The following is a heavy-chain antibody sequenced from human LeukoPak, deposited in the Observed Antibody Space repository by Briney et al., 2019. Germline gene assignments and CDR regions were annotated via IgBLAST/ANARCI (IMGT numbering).Heavy chain of an antibody. CDR3: AKNQGQWLVPVDY. V-gene: IGHV3-23*01. CDR2: FSGSGAST. Sequence: GGSLRLSCAASGFTFCTFAMSWVRQAPGTGLEWVSCFSGSGASTYYADSVKGRFTISRDNSKNTLYLQMNNLRAEDTALYYCAKNQGQWLVPVDYWGQGTLVTVSS. CDR1: GFTFCTFA. D-gene: IGHD6-19*01. J-gene: IGHJ4*02.